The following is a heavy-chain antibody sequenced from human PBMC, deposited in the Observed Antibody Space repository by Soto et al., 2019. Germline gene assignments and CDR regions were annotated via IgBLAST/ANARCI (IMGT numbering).Heavy chain of an antibody. V-gene: IGHV1-69*12. CDR3: ASVKATTSPFDY. CDR1: GGTFSSYA. Sequence: QVQLVQSGAEVKKPGSSVKVSCKASGGTFSSYAISWVRQAPGQGLGWMGGIIPIFGTANYAQKFQGRVTITADESTSTAGMELSSLRSEDTAVYYCASVKATTSPFDYWGQGTLVTVSS. D-gene: IGHD5-12*01. CDR2: IIPIFGTA. J-gene: IGHJ4*02.